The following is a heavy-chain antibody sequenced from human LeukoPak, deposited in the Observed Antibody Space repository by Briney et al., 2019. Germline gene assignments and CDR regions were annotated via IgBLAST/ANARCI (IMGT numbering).Heavy chain of an antibody. CDR2: INNVGGT. V-gene: IGHV3-13*01. D-gene: IGHD5-18*01. CDR3: IRERVDTGCMDSFEM. Sequence: HGGSLTLSCAASGCIFSSYDMHWVRQAAAKGLEWVAGINNVGGTYYSDAVKGRFTIFRDNAKNSLYLQMNSLRVGDTAVYYCIRERVDTGCMDSFEMWGPGTRVTVSS. J-gene: IGHJ3*02. CDR1: GCIFSSYD.